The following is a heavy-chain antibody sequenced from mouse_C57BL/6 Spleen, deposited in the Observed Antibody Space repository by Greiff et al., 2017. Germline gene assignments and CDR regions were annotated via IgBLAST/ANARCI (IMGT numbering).Heavy chain of an antibody. D-gene: IGHD3-3*01. CDR1: GYAFTNYL. V-gene: IGHV1-54*01. J-gene: IGHJ1*03. CDR2: INPGSGGT. Sequence: VQLQQSGAELVRPGTSVKVSCKASGYAFTNYLIEWVKQRPGQGLEWIGVINPGSGGTNYNEKFKGKATLTADKSSSTAYMQLSSLTSEDSAVYFCARERDLNWYFDVWGTGTTVTVSS. CDR3: ARERDLNWYFDV.